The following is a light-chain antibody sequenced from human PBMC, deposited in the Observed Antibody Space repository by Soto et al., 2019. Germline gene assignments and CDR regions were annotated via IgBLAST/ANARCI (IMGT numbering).Light chain of an antibody. J-gene: IGKJ4*01. CDR3: QQYNHWPPRT. V-gene: IGKV3-15*01. CDR2: GAS. Sequence: EIVMTQSPATLSVPSGERATLSCRASQSISSSCLAWYQQKPGQAPRLLIYGASTRATGIPARFSGSGSGTEFTLTISNLQSEDFAVYDCQQYNHWPPRTFGGGTKVEIK. CDR1: QSISSS.